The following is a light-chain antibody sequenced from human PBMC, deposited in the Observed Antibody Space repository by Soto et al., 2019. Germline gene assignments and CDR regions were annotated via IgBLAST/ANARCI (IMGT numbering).Light chain of an antibody. J-gene: IGLJ2*01. V-gene: IGLV2-14*01. CDR3: SSYTSSSTLV. Sequence: SALTQPASVSGSPGQSITISCTGTSSDVGGYNYVSWYQQHPGKAPKLMIYDVSNRPSGVSNRFSGSKSGNTASLTISGLPADDEADYYCSSYTSSSTLVFGGGTKLTVL. CDR1: SSDVGGYNY. CDR2: DVS.